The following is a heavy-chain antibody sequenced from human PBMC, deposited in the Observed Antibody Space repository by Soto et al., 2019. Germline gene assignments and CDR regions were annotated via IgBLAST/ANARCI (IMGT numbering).Heavy chain of an antibody. V-gene: IGHV1-8*01. D-gene: IGHD2-21*01. CDR3: ARCRAYRDCYYHDAFDI. CDR2: MNPNSGNT. CDR1: GYTFMSYY. J-gene: IGHJ3*02. Sequence: QVQLVQSGAEVKKPGASVKVSCKSSGYTFMSYYINWVRQATGQGLEWMGWMNPNSGNTSFAQKFKCRVTLTRNTSLPTAYLELSSLKSAYTAVYYCARCRAYRDCYYHDAFDIWGQGTRVTVSS.